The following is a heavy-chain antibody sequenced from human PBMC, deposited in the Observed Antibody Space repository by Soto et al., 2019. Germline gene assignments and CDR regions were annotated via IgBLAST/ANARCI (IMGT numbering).Heavy chain of an antibody. CDR3: ARGDSSGYYC. CDR2: INPSGGST. CDR1: GYTFTSSY. J-gene: IGHJ4*02. D-gene: IGHD3-22*01. Sequence: ASVKVSCTASGYTFTSSYMHWARQAPGQGLEWMGIINPSGGSTIYAQKFQGRGTMTRDTSTSTVYMELSSLRSEDTAVYYCARGDSSGYYCWGQGTLVTVSS. V-gene: IGHV1-46*01.